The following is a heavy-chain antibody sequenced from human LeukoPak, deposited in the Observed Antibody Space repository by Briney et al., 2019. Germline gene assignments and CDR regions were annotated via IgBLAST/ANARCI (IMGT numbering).Heavy chain of an antibody. V-gene: IGHV4-34*01. J-gene: IGHJ4*02. Sequence: PSETLSLTCAVYGGSFSGYYWSWIRQPPGKGLEWIGEINHSGSTNYNPSLKSRVTISVDTSKNQFSLKLSSVTAADTAVYYCASVLGTTNPFDYWGQGTLVTVSS. CDR1: GGSFSGYY. D-gene: IGHD1-26*01. CDR3: ASVLGTTNPFDY. CDR2: INHSGST.